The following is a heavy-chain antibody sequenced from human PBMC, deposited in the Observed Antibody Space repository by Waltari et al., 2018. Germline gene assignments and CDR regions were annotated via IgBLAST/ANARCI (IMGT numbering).Heavy chain of an antibody. CDR1: GFTFSSSA. J-gene: IGHJ6*02. Sequence: QVQLVESGGGVVQPGRSLRLSCAASGFTFSSSAMHWVRQAPGKGLEWVAVISYDGSNKYYADSVKGRFTISRDNSKNTLYLQMNSLRAEDTAVYYCAKEYYYDSSGYFAYYGMDVWGQGTTVTVSS. CDR3: AKEYYYDSSGYFAYYGMDV. D-gene: IGHD3-22*01. V-gene: IGHV3-30-3*01. CDR2: ISYDGSNK.